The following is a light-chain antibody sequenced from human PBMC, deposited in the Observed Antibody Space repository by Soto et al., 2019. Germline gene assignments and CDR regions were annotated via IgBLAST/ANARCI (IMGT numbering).Light chain of an antibody. V-gene: IGLV2-14*01. Sequence: QSVLTQPASVSGSPGQSITISCTGSSSDVGSYNYVSWYQHHPGKAPKLLIYDVSNRPSGVSSRFSGSKSGNTASLTISGLQAEDEADYYCSSYTSSNTVLLGGGTKLTVL. CDR2: DVS. CDR3: SSYTSSNTVL. J-gene: IGLJ2*01. CDR1: SSDVGSYNY.